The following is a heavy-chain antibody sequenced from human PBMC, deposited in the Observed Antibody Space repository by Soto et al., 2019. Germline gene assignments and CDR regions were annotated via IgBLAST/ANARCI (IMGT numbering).Heavy chain of an antibody. CDR3: ARTNYLPRWGRHAFDI. D-gene: IGHD1-1*01. CDR1: GGSISSGGYY. CDR2: IYYSGST. Sequence: SETLSLTCTVSGGSISSGGYYWSWIRQHPGKGLEWIGYIYYSGSTYYNPSLKSRVTISVDTSKNQFSLKLSSVTAADTAVYYCARTNYLPRWGRHAFDIWGQGTMVTVSS. J-gene: IGHJ3*02. V-gene: IGHV4-31*03.